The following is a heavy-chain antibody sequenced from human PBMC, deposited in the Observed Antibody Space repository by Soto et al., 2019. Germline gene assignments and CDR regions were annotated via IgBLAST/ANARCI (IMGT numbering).Heavy chain of an antibody. CDR1: GFTFSSYA. CDR2: ISGSGGST. Sequence: EVQLLASGGGLVQPGGSLRLSCAASGFTFSSYAMSWVRQAPGKGLEWVLAISGSGGSTYYADSVKGRFTISRDNSKNTLYLQMNSLRAEDTAVYYCAKGYYDFWSGTTNYYYYMDVWGKGTTVTVSS. D-gene: IGHD3-3*01. J-gene: IGHJ6*03. V-gene: IGHV3-23*01. CDR3: AKGYYDFWSGTTNYYYYMDV.